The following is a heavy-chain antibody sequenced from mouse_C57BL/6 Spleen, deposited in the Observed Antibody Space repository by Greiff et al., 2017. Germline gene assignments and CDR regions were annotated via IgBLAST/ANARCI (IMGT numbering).Heavy chain of an antibody. CDR2: IWTGGGT. CDR1: GFSLTCYA. V-gene: IGHV2-9-1*01. J-gene: IGHJ3*01. CDR3: ARIDSSGPAWFAY. Sequence: VKLVESGPGLVAPSQSLSITCTVSGFSLTCYAISWVRQPPGKGLEWLGVIWTGGGTNYNSALKSRLSISKDNSKSQVFLKMNSLQTDDTARYYCARIDSSGPAWFAYWGQGTLVTVSA. D-gene: IGHD3-2*02.